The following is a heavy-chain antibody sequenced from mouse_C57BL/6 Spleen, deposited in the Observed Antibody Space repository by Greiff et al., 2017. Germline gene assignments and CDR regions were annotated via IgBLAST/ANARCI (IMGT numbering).Heavy chain of an antibody. CDR2: INPYNGGT. CDR1: GYTFTDYY. D-gene: IGHD1-1*01. Sequence: EVQLKESGPVLVKPGASVKMSCKASGYTFTDYYMNWVKQSHGKSLEWIGVINPYNGGTSYNQKFKGKATLTVDKSSSTAYMELNSLTSEDSAVYYCARRTVVDAMDYWGQGTSVTVSS. J-gene: IGHJ4*01. V-gene: IGHV1-19*01. CDR3: ARRTVVDAMDY.